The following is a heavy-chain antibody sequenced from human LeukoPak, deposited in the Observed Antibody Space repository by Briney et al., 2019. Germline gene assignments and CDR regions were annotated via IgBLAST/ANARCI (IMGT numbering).Heavy chain of an antibody. J-gene: IGHJ4*02. CDR3: ARASVRFLEWLPYFDY. D-gene: IGHD3-3*01. Sequence: SETLSLTCTVSGGSISSSSYYWGWIRQPPGKGLEWIGSIYYSGSTYYNPSLKSRVTISVDTSKNQFSLKLSSVTAADTAVYYCARASVRFLEWLPYFDYWGQGTLVTVSS. CDR1: GGSISSSSYY. CDR2: IYYSGST. V-gene: IGHV4-39*01.